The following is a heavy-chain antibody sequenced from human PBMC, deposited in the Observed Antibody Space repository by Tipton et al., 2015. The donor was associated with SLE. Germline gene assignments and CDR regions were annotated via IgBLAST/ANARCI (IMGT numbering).Heavy chain of an antibody. CDR2: IRYDGSNK. J-gene: IGHJ6*02. Sequence: SLRLSCAASGFTFSSYGIHWVRQGPGKGLEGVAFIRYDGSNKYYADSVKGRFTISRDNSKNTLYLQMNSLRAEDTAVYYCAKGSCSSTSCPRGMDVWGQGTTVTVSS. CDR3: AKGSCSSTSCPRGMDV. D-gene: IGHD2-2*01. V-gene: IGHV3-30*02. CDR1: GFTFSSYG.